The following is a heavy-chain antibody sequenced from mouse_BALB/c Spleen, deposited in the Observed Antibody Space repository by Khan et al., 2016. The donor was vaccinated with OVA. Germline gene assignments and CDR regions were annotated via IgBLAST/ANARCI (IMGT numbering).Heavy chain of an antibody. CDR3: ARGNYYGYYFDY. V-gene: IGHV3-2*02. CDR2: ISYSGGT. D-gene: IGHD1-1*01. CDR1: GYSITSGYA. Sequence: EVQLQESGPGLVKPSQSLSLTCTVTGYSITSGYAWNWIRQFPGNKLEWMGYISYSGGTSYNPSLKSRISITRDTSKNQFLLQLNSVTTEDTATYYCARGNYYGYYFDYWGQGTPLTVSS. J-gene: IGHJ2*01.